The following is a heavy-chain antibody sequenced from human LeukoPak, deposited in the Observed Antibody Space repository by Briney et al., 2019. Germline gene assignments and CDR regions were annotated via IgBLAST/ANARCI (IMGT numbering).Heavy chain of an antibody. Sequence: PGVSLRLSCAASGFTFSSYDMSWVPQAPGKGLEWVSAISGSGGSTYYADSVKSRFTISRDNSKNTLYLQMNSLRAEDTAVYYCAKGDYSRAFDIWGKGTMVTVSS. CDR2: ISGSGGST. CDR1: GFTFSSYD. CDR3: AKGDYSRAFDI. D-gene: IGHD2-21*01. V-gene: IGHV3-23*01. J-gene: IGHJ3*02.